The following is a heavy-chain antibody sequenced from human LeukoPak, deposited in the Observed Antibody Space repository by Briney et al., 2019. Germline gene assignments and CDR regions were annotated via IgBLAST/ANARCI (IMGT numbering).Heavy chain of an antibody. D-gene: IGHD6-13*01. J-gene: IGHJ5*02. CDR2: INPSGGST. CDR1: GYTLTELS. V-gene: IGHV1-46*01. CDR3: ARAGSSWYGDWFDP. Sequence: ASVKVSCKVSGYTLTELSMHWVRQAPGQGLEWMGIINPSGGSTSYAQKFQGRVTMTRDMSTSTVYMELSSLRSEDTAVYYCARAGSSWYGDWFDPWGQGTLVTVSS.